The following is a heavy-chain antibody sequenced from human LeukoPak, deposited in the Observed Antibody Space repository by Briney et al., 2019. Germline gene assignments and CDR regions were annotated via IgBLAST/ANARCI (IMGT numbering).Heavy chain of an antibody. CDR2: MNQAGSET. D-gene: IGHD6-19*01. CDR3: ARDGVAGGFDY. Sequence: GGSLRLSCAASGFTFGRHCMSWVRQAPGEGLEWVSHMNQAGSETTNAHSLKGRFTISRDDAKNLVFLQMNRLRVEDTAVYYCARDGVAGGFDYWGQGILVTVPS. CDR1: GFTFGRHC. J-gene: IGHJ4*02. V-gene: IGHV3-7*01.